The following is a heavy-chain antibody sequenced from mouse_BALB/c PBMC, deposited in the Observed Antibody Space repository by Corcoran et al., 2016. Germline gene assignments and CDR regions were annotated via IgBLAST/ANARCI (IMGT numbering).Heavy chain of an antibody. CDR1: GFNIKDTY. V-gene: IGHV14-3*02. Sequence: EVQLQQSGAELVKPGASVKLSCTASGFNIKDTYMHWVKQRPEQGLEWIGRIDPANGNTKYDPKFQGKATITAATSSNTAYLQLSSLTSEDTVVYYCANWDWYFDVWGAGTTVTVSS. J-gene: IGHJ1*01. CDR2: IDPANGNT. D-gene: IGHD4-1*01. CDR3: ANWDWYFDV.